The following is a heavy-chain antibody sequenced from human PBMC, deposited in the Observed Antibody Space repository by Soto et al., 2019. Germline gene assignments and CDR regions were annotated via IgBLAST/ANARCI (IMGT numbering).Heavy chain of an antibody. CDR2: IYYSGST. CDR1: GGSISSYY. V-gene: IGHV4-59*01. CDR3: ARRYGASFDY. D-gene: IGHD4-17*01. J-gene: IGHJ4*02. Sequence: PSETMSLTCTVSGGSISSYYWSWIRQPPGKGLEWIGYIYYSGSTNYNPSLKSRVTISVDTSKNQFSLKLSSVTAADTAVYYCARRYGASFDYWGQGTLVTVSS.